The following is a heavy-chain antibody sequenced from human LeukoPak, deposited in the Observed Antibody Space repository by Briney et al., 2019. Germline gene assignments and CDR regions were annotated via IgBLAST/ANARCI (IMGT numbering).Heavy chain of an antibody. CDR3: ARVGIAAAGPDAFDI. V-gene: IGHV4-4*07. J-gene: IGHJ3*02. CDR2: IYTSGST. D-gene: IGHD6-13*01. CDR1: GGTISSYY. Sequence: SETLSLTCTVAGGTISSYYWSWIRQPAGKGLEWIGRIYTSGSTNYNPSLKSRVTMSVDTSKNQFSLKLSSVTAADTAEYYCARVGIAAAGPDAFDIWGQGTMVTVSS.